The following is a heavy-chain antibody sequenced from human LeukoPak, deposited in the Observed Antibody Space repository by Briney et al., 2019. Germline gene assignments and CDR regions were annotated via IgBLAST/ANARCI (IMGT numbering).Heavy chain of an antibody. CDR3: AKNYEPGRGVPYGMDV. Sequence: GGSLRLSCAASGFTFSSYAMRWVRQAPGKGLEWVSAFVAGTGAITIYADSVKGRFTISRDDSKSTLYLQMNSLRPENTAIYYCAKNYEPGRGVPYGMDVWGQGTTVTVSS. CDR2: FVAGTGAIT. D-gene: IGHD3-10*01. J-gene: IGHJ6*02. V-gene: IGHV3-23*01. CDR1: GFTFSSYA.